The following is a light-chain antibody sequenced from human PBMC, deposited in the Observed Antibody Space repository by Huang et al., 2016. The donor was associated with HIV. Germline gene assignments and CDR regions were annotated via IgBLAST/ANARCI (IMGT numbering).Light chain of an antibody. J-gene: IGKJ2*01. V-gene: IGKV3-20*01. CDR2: GAS. Sequence: EIVLTQSPGTLSLSPGERATLSCRASQRVSSSYLALYQQKPGQAPRLLIYGASSRATGIPDRFSGSGSGTDFTITISRLEPEDFAVYYCQQYGSSPYTFGQGTKLEIK. CDR3: QQYGSSPYT. CDR1: QRVSSSY.